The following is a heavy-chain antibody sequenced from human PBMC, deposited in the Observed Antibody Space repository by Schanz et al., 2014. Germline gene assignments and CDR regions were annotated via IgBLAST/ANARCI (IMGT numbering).Heavy chain of an antibody. D-gene: IGHD2-15*01. V-gene: IGHV3-43*01. J-gene: IGHJ6*02. CDR3: AKDNSPGFCSGGSCYGMDV. CDR1: GFRFHDYT. Sequence: VQLVESGGVVVQPGGSLRLSCATSGFRFHDYTMHWVRQAPGKGLEWVSFISWDGSDTFYAASVKGRFTISRDNNKNCLYLQRNSLRTEDTALYYCAKDNSPGFCSGGSCYGMDVWGQGTTVTVSS. CDR2: ISWDGSDT.